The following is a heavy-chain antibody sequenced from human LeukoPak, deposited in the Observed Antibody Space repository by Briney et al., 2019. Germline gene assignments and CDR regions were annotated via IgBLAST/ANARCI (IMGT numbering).Heavy chain of an antibody. CDR2: ISSSSTYI. Sequence: GGSLRLSCAASGFTFSSYNMNWVRQAPGKGLEWVSSISSSSTYIKYADSVKGRFSISRDNARNSLYLQMNSLRAEDTAVYYCAKARRAVDINWFDSWGQRTLVTVSS. CDR1: GFTFSSYN. J-gene: IGHJ5*01. D-gene: IGHD3/OR15-3a*01. V-gene: IGHV3-21*01. CDR3: AKARRAVDINWFDS.